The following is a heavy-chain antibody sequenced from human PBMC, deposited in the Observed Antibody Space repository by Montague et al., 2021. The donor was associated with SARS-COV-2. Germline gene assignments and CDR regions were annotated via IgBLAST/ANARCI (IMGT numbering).Heavy chain of an antibody. D-gene: IGHD3-10*01. CDR1: GGSMSSYH. CDR2: VSYRGST. V-gene: IGHV4-59*01. J-gene: IGHJ4*02. Sequence: SETLSFTCSVSGGSMSSYHWVWIRQPPGKELEWIGYVSYRGSTNYNLSLKSRVTISLDTSKNRFSLRVTSVTAADTAVYYCARDVRYYYDQWGQGILVTVSS. CDR3: ARDVRYYYDQ.